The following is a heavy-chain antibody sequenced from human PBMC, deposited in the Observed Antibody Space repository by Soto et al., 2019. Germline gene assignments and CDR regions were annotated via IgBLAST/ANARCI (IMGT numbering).Heavy chain of an antibody. CDR3: ARVLYYGAGSYSPYGMDV. CDR1: GVSFNNNG. J-gene: IGHJ6*02. CDR2: VSPPFRTS. D-gene: IGHD3-10*01. V-gene: IGHV1-69*01. Sequence: QVQLGQSGAEVKKPGSSVKVSCKTSGVSFNNNGIGWVRQAPGHGLEWMGGVSPPFRTSNYARKFQVRISITADASTGTVTMELSSLTSEATAQYYCARVLYYGAGSYSPYGMDVWGQGTTVSVSS.